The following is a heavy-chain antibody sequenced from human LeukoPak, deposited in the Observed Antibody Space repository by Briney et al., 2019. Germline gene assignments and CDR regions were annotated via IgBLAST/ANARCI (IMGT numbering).Heavy chain of an antibody. CDR3: AKDVGKGESLHFFDY. CDR2: ISGSGAST. J-gene: IGHJ4*02. D-gene: IGHD3-16*01. V-gene: IGHV3-23*01. CDR1: GFTFSTNA. Sequence: QPGGSLRLSCLTSGFTFSTNAMSWVRQAPGKGLEWISGISGSGASTYYADSVTGRFTISRDNSRNTLYLQMNSLRGDDTAVYYCAKDVGKGESLHFFDYWGQGTLVTVSS.